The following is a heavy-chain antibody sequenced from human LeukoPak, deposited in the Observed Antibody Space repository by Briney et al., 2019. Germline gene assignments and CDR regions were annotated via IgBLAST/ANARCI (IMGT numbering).Heavy chain of an antibody. V-gene: IGHV3-30*18. Sequence: PGGSLRLSCEASGFTFSSYGMHWVRQAPGKGLEWVAVISYDGSNKYYADSVKGRFTISRDNSKNTLYLQMNSLRAEDTAVYYCAKDRDWYYFDYWGQGTLVTVSS. CDR2: ISYDGSNK. D-gene: IGHD5-24*01. CDR1: GFTFSSYG. J-gene: IGHJ4*02. CDR3: AKDRDWYYFDY.